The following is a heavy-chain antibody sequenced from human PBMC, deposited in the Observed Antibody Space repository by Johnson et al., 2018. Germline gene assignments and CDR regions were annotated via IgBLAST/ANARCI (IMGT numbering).Heavy chain of an antibody. Sequence: DQLVQAGGGLVQPGGSLRLCCAAAGFPFTDYWIHWIRQAPGQGPVWVSRINFDGSGTDYTASVRGRFTISRDNTENTVYLQMNNLRVEDTAVYYCTRGAPRGGHSQSTYCGQGTLVSVSS. V-gene: IGHV3-74*02. CDR3: TRGAPRGGHSQSTY. CDR2: INFDGSGT. CDR1: GFPFTDYW. J-gene: IGHJ4*02. D-gene: IGHD2/OR15-2a*01.